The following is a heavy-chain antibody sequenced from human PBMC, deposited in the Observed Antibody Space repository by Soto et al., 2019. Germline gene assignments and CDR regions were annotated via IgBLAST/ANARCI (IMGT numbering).Heavy chain of an antibody. V-gene: IGHV3-7*01. CDR1: GFTFSSYW. CDR3: AREDLGYCISXSCYSVIFDY. Sequence: PGGSLRLSCAASGFTFSSYWMSWVRQAPGKGLEWVANIKQDGSEKYYVDSVKGRFTISRDNAKNSLYLQMNSLRAEDTAVYYCAREDLGYCISXSCYSVIFDYWGQGT. D-gene: IGHD2-2*01. CDR2: IKQDGSEK. J-gene: IGHJ4*02.